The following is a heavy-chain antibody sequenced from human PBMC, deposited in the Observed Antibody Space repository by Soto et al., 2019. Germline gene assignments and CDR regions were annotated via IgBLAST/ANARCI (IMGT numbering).Heavy chain of an antibody. CDR2: ISPSTHET. CDR1: GYSFSSYG. Sequence: QVHLVQSGPEVREPGASMKVSCKASGYSFSSYGITWVLQAPGQGLEWMGWISPSTHETNYAQKFEARVTVTTDTSTSTAFIELRNLKSDDTAVYYCARDWYPRFDPWCPGTLVTVSS. V-gene: IGHV1-18*01. J-gene: IGHJ5*02. D-gene: IGHD6-13*01. CDR3: ARDWYPRFDP.